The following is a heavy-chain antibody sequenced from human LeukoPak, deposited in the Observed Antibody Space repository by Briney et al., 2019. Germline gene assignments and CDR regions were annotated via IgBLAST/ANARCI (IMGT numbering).Heavy chain of an antibody. V-gene: IGHV3-48*04. CDR1: GFTFSSYW. J-gene: IGHJ4*02. D-gene: IGHD3-10*01. CDR2: ISSSSSTI. Sequence: GSLRLSCAASGFTFSSYWMSWVRQAPGKGLEWVSYISSSSSTIYYADSVKGRFTISRDNAKNSLYLQMNSLRAEDTAVYYCARDLGGSGSYYGDYWGQGTWSPSPQ. CDR3: ARDLGGSGSYYGDY.